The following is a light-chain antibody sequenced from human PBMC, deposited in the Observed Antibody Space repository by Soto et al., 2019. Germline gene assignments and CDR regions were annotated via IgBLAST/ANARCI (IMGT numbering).Light chain of an antibody. CDR2: KAT. Sequence: EVVMTQSPLSLPVTLGQPASISCRSSQSLVYRDGNAYLNWFQQRPGQSPRRLIYKATKRDSGVPDRVSGSGSAADFTLQINMGEADEVGIDYCMQGTHWPPTFGRGTMVDIK. CDR3: MQGTHWPPT. CDR1: QSLVYRDGNAY. J-gene: IGKJ1*01. V-gene: IGKV2-30*01.